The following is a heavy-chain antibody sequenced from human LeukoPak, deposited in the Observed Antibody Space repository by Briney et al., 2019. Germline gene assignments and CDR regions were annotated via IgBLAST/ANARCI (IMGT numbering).Heavy chain of an antibody. V-gene: IGHV4-39*07. J-gene: IGHJ4*02. CDR1: GGSISSSSYY. CDR3: ARVPYYDFWSGNDY. CDR2: IYYSGST. Sequence: SETLSLTCTVSGGSISSSSYYWGWIRRPPGKGLEWIGSIYYSGSTYYNPSLKSRVTISVDTSKNQFSLKLSSVTAADTAVYYCARVPYYDFWSGNDYWGQGTLVTVSS. D-gene: IGHD3-3*01.